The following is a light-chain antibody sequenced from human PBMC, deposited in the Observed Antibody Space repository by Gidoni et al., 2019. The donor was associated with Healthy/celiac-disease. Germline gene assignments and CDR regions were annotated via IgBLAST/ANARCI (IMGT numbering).Light chain of an antibody. Sequence: ETVLTQSPGTLSLSPGERATLSCRASQSVRSSYLAWYQQKPGQAPRLLIYGASSRATGVPDRFSGSGSGTDFTLTITRLEPEDFAVYYCQQYGSSPQTFGQGTKLEIK. V-gene: IGKV3-20*01. J-gene: IGKJ2*01. CDR1: QSVRSSY. CDR3: QQYGSSPQT. CDR2: GAS.